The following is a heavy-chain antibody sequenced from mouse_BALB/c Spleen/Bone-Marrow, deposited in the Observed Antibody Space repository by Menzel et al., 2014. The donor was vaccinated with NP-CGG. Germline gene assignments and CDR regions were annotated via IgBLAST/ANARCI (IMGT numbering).Heavy chain of an antibody. D-gene: IGHD1-1*01. J-gene: IGHJ2*01. CDR1: GFNIKDTY. CDR2: IDPANGNT. CDR3: ARSYGSSPVDY. Sequence: EVMLVESGAELVKPGASVKLSCTASGFNIKDTYMHWVKQRPEQGLEWIGRIDPANGNTKYDPKFQGKATITADTSSNTACRQVSRRTAEDTAVYYCARSYGSSPVDYWGQGTTLTVSA. V-gene: IGHV14-3*02.